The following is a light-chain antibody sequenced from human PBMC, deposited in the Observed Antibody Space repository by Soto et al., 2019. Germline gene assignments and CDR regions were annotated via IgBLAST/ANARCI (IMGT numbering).Light chain of an antibody. V-gene: IGLV2-14*03. CDR2: DVS. CDR1: SSDIGGYNS. CDR3: SSHGNSSTHS. Sequence: QSVLTQPASVSRSPGQSITISCTGTSSDIGGYNSVSWYQQHPGEAPKLMIHDVSNRPSGVSNRFSASKSDITASLTISGLQAENEGDYYCSSHGNSSTHSFETGTKVTV. J-gene: IGLJ1*01.